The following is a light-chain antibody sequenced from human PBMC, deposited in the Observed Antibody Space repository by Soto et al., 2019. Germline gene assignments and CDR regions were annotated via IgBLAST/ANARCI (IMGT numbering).Light chain of an antibody. J-gene: IGLJ2*01. CDR1: SSNIGSNY. CDR2: RNN. V-gene: IGLV1-47*01. Sequence: QLVLTQPPSASGTPGQRVTISCSGSSSNIGSNYVFWYQHLPGTAPKLLIYRNNQQPSGVPDRFSGSKSGTSASLAISGLRSEDETDYYCAAGDDSLSGVVFGGGTKVTVL. CDR3: AAGDDSLSGVV.